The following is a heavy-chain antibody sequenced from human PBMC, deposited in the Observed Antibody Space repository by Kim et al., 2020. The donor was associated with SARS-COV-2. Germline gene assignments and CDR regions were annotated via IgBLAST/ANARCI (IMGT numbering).Heavy chain of an antibody. J-gene: IGHJ4*02. CDR2: MNPNSGDT. D-gene: IGHD6-19*01. CDR1: GSTFTAYF. CDR3: ASLHDGSGWYYFDY. Sequence: ASVKVSCKASGSTFTAYFIHWVRQAPGQGPEWMGRMNPNSGDTNNAQRFQGRVTMTWDTSFTTAHTELSRLTSDDTAVYYCASLHDGSGWYYFDYWGQGT. V-gene: IGHV1-2*06.